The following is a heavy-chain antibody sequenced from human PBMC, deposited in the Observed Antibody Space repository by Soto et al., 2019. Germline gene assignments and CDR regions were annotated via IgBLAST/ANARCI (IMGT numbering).Heavy chain of an antibody. J-gene: IGHJ5*02. CDR2: ISGSGGST. V-gene: IGHV3-23*01. CDR1: GFTFSSYA. CDR3: AKDDYDFWSGYLDP. D-gene: IGHD3-3*01. Sequence: GGSLRLSCAASGFTFSSYAMSWVRQAPGKGLEWVSAISGSGGSTYYADPVKGRFTISRVNSKNTLYLQMNSLRAEDTAVFYCAKDDYDFWSGYLDPWGQGTLVTVSS.